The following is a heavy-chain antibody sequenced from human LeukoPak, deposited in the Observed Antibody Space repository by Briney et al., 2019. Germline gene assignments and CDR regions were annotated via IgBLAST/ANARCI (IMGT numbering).Heavy chain of an antibody. CDR3: ARRSSGRPVDY. CDR2: TYYDGST. D-gene: IGHD3-3*01. CDR1: GGSISRDY. J-gene: IGHJ4*02. V-gene: IGHV4-59*12. Sequence: PSETLSLTCTVSGGSISRDYWSWIRQPPGKGLEWIGSTYYDGSTYYNPSLKSRVTISRDTSKDQFSLRLSSVTAADTAVYYCARRSSGRPVDYWGQGNLVTVSS.